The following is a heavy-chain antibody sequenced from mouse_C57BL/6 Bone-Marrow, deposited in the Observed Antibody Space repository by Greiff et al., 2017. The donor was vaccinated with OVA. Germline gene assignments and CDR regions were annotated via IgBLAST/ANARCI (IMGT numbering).Heavy chain of an antibody. Sequence: EVNVVESGEGLVKPGGSLKLSCAASGFTFSSYAMSWVRQTPEQRLEWVAYISRGGDYIYYADTVKGRFTISRDNARNTLYLQRSRLKSEDTVMYYGTRDYDGSGYGYFDVWGTGTTVTVSS. V-gene: IGHV5-9-1*02. CDR1: GFTFSSYA. J-gene: IGHJ1*03. CDR2: ISRGGDYI. CDR3: TRDYDGSGYGYFDV. D-gene: IGHD1-1*01.